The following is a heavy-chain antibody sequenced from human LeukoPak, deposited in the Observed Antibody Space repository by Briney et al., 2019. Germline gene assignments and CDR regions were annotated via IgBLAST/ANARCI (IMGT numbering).Heavy chain of an antibody. Sequence: SETLSLTCTVSGGSITTYYWSWIRQPPGKGLEWIAYMYYTGSTNYNPSLKSRVTKSVDTSKNQVSLKLSSVTAADTAVYYCARHYSITGGRLSGYWLDPWGQGTLVTVSS. D-gene: IGHD7-27*01. V-gene: IGHV4-59*08. J-gene: IGHJ5*02. CDR1: GGSITTYY. CDR2: MYYTGST. CDR3: ARHYSITGGRLSGYWLDP.